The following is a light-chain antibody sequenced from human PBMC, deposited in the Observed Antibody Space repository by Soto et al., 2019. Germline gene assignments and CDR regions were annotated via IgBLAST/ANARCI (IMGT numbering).Light chain of an antibody. CDR3: SSYAGSNNFVV. J-gene: IGLJ2*01. CDR2: EVS. V-gene: IGLV2-8*01. CDR1: SSDVGGYNY. Sequence: QPVLTQPPSASGSPGQSVTISCTGTSSDVGGYNYVSWYQQHPGKAPKLMIYEVSKQPSGVPDRFSGSKSGNTASLTVSGLQAEDEADYYCSSYAGSNNFVVFGGGTKLTVL.